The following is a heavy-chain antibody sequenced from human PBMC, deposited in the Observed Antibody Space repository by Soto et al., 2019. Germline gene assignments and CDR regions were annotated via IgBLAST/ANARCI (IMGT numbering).Heavy chain of an antibody. CDR3: AKAGGYSSGWYPPGSGGNWFDP. D-gene: IGHD6-19*01. Sequence: GGSLRLSCAASGFTFSSYGMHWVRQAPGKGLEWVAVISYDGSNKYYADSVKGRFTISRDNSKNTLYLQMNSLRAEDTAVYYCAKAGGYSSGWYPPGSGGNWFDPWGQGTLVTVSS. CDR2: ISYDGSNK. CDR1: GFTFSSYG. J-gene: IGHJ5*02. V-gene: IGHV3-30*18.